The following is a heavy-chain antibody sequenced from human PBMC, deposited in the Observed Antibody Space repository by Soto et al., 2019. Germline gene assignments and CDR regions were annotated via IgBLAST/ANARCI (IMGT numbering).Heavy chain of an antibody. CDR2: ISSSSSYI. Sequence: GGSLRLSCAASGFTFSSYSMNWVRQAPGKGLEWVSSISSSSSYIYYADSVKGRFTISRDNAKNSLYLQMNSLRAEDTAVYYCARDSIVVPAAIARNWFDPWGQGTLVTVSS. V-gene: IGHV3-21*01. CDR3: ARDSIVVPAAIARNWFDP. J-gene: IGHJ5*02. D-gene: IGHD2-2*01. CDR1: GFTFSSYS.